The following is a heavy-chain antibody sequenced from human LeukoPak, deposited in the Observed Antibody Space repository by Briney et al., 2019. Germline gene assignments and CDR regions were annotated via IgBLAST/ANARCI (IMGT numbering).Heavy chain of an antibody. D-gene: IGHD3-10*01. CDR1: GYTFTGYY. V-gene: IGHV1-8*02. Sequence: ASVKVSCKASGYTFTGYYMHWVRQATGQGLEWMGWMNPNSGNTGYAQKFQGRVTMTRNTSISTAYMELSSLRSEDTAVYYCARGNYYGSGSSTDVWGKGTTVTVSS. CDR3: ARGNYYGSGSSTDV. CDR2: MNPNSGNT. J-gene: IGHJ6*04.